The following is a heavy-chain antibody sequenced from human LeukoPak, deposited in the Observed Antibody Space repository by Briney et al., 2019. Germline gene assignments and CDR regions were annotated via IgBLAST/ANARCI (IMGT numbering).Heavy chain of an antibody. CDR2: INHSGST. D-gene: IGHD2-2*01. J-gene: IGHJ4*02. CDR3: ARQPPSSTSCPPDY. Sequence: PSETLSLTCAVYGGSFSGYYWSWIRQPPGKGLEWIGEINHSGSTNYNPSLKSRVTISVDTSKNQFSLKLSSVTAADTAVYYCARQPPSSTSCPPDYWGQGTLVTVSS. CDR1: GGSFSGYY. V-gene: IGHV4-34*01.